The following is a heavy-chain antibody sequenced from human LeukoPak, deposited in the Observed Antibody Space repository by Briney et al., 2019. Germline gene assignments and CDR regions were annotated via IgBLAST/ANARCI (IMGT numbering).Heavy chain of an antibody. CDR3: AKNIWFGESSDASHI. V-gene: IGHV1-18*01. CDR2: ISAYNGNT. CDR1: GYTFTSYG. D-gene: IGHD3-10*01. J-gene: IGHJ3*02. Sequence: ASVKVSCKASGYTFTSYGISWVRQAPGQGLEWMGWISAYNGNTNYAQKLQGRVTMTTDTSTSTAYMELSRLRSDDTAVYYCAKNIWFGESSDASHIWGRGTMVTVSS.